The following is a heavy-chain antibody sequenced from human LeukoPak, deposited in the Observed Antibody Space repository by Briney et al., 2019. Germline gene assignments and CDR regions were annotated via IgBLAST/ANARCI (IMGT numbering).Heavy chain of an antibody. Sequence: GGSLRLSCAASGFTFSSYAMSWVRQAPGKGLEWVSSISSSSSYIYYADSVKGRFTISRDNAKNSLYLQMNSLRAEDTAVYYXXXXXXXXXAGXXYYYYYGMDVWGQGTTVTVSS. J-gene: IGHJ6*02. CDR2: ISSSSSYI. V-gene: IGHV3-21*01. CDR1: GFTFSSYA. D-gene: IGHD6-13*01. CDR3: XXXXXXXXAGXXYYYYYGMDV.